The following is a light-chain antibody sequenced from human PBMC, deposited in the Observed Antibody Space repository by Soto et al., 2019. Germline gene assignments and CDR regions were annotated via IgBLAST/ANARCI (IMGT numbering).Light chain of an antibody. V-gene: IGKV1-5*03. J-gene: IGKJ1*01. Sequence: DSQMTQSPSTLSASVGDRVTITCRASQSISSWLAWYQQKPGKAPKLLIYKASNLESGVPSRFSGSGSGTEFTLTISSLQPDDFATYYCQQYNSYPWTFGQGTMVDVK. CDR2: KAS. CDR1: QSISSW. CDR3: QQYNSYPWT.